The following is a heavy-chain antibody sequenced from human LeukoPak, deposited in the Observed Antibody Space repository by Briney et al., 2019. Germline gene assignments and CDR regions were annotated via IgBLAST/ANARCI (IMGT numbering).Heavy chain of an antibody. V-gene: IGHV3-30*18. CDR1: GFTFGSYG. Sequence: QPGRSLRLSCAASGFTFGSYGMHWVRQAPGKGLEWVAVISYDGSNKYYADSVKGRFTISRDNSKNTLYLQMNSLRAEDTAVYYCAKSHCSSTSCYSYYYYYGMDVWGQGTTVTVSS. D-gene: IGHD2-2*02. CDR2: ISYDGSNK. J-gene: IGHJ6*02. CDR3: AKSHCSSTSCYSYYYYYGMDV.